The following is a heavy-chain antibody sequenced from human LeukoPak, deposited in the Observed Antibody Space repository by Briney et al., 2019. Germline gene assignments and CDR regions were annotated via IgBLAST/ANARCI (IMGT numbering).Heavy chain of an antibody. Sequence: SETLSFTCTVSGGSISSYYWSWIRQPPGKGLEWIGYIYYSGSTNYNPSLKSRVTISVDTSKNQFSLKLSSVTAADTAVYYCASYSSGYSYYFDYWAREPWSPSPQ. CDR2: IYYSGST. V-gene: IGHV4-59*01. CDR3: ASYSSGYSYYFDY. D-gene: IGHD3-22*01. J-gene: IGHJ4*02. CDR1: GGSISSYY.